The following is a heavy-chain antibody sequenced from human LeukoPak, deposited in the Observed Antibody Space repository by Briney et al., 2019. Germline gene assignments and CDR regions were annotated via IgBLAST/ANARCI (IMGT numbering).Heavy chain of an antibody. J-gene: IGHJ6*02. CDR2: INPNSGGT. Sequence: ASVKVSCKASGYTFTGYYMHWVRQAPGQGLEWTGWINPNSGGTNYAQKFQGWVTMTRDTSISTAYMELSRLRSDDTAVYYCARGRAYYYYYGMDVWGQGTTVTVSS. V-gene: IGHV1-2*04. CDR1: GYTFTGYY. CDR3: ARGRAYYYYYGMDV.